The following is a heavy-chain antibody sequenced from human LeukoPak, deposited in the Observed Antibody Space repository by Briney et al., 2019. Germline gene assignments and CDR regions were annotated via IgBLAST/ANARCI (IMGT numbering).Heavy chain of an antibody. CDR3: ARGGRGSVTDY. CDR1: GGSISSGGDY. V-gene: IGHV4-31*03. CDR2: IYYSGST. J-gene: IGHJ4*02. Sequence: SETLSLTCTVSGGSISSGGDYWSWIRQHPGKGLEWIGYIYYSGSTYYNPSLKSRVTISVDTSKNQFSLKLSSVTAADTAVYYCARGGRGSVTDYWGQGTLVTVSS. D-gene: IGHD3-10*01.